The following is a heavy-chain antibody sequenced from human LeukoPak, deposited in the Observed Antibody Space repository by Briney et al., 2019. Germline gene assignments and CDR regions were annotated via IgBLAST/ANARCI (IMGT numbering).Heavy chain of an antibody. V-gene: IGHV1-69*13. CDR2: IIPIFGTA. CDR1: GGTFSSYA. CDR3: ARDQGQLLYTDYYFDY. J-gene: IGHJ4*02. D-gene: IGHD1-26*01. Sequence: SVKVSCKASGGTFSSYAISWVRQAPGQGLERMGGIIPIFGTANYAQKFQGRVTITADESTSTAYMELSSLRSEDTAVYYCARDQGQLLYTDYYFDYWGQGTLVTVSS.